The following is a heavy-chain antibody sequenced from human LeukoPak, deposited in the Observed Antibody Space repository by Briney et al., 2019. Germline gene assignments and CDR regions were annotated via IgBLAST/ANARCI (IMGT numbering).Heavy chain of an antibody. CDR3: ARADSSGYYLVGGFDI. Sequence: GGSLRLSCAGSGLTFSDSWMSWLRQAPGKGLEWVANIKPDGSDKFYVDSVEGRFTISRDNAKNTLNLQMNSLRAEDTAVYYCARADSSGYYLVGGFDIWGQGTMVTVSS. D-gene: IGHD3-22*01. CDR1: GLTFSDSW. J-gene: IGHJ3*02. V-gene: IGHV3-7*01. CDR2: IKPDGSDK.